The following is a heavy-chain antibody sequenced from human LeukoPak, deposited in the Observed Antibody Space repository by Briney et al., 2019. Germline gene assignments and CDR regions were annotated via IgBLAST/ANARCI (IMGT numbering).Heavy chain of an antibody. J-gene: IGHJ4*02. Sequence: GGSLRLSCAASGFTFSSYAMHWVRQAPGKGLEWVSAISGSGGSTYYADSVKGRFTISRDNSKNTLYLQMNSLRAEDTAVYYCAKDLAIVVVTYFDYWGQGTLVTVSS. CDR3: AKDLAIVVVTYFDY. CDR1: GFTFSSYA. V-gene: IGHV3-23*01. CDR2: ISGSGGST. D-gene: IGHD2-21*02.